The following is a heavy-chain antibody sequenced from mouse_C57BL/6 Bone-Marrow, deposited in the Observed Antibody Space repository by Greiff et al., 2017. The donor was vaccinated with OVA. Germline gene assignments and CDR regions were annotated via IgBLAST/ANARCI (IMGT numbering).Heavy chain of an antibody. CDR1: GYSITSGYY. J-gene: IGHJ2*01. CDR2: ISYDGSN. CDR3: ARGYDGYSFDY. D-gene: IGHD2-3*01. V-gene: IGHV3-6*01. Sequence: EVQLQESGPGLVKPSQSLSLTCSVTGYSITSGYYWNWIRQFPGNKLEWMGYISYDGSNNYNPSLKNRISITRDTSKNQFFLKLNSVTTEDTATYYCARGYDGYSFDYWGQGTTLTVSS.